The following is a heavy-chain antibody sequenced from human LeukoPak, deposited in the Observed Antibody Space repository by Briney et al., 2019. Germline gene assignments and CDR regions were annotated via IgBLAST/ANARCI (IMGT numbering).Heavy chain of an antibody. CDR2: INHSGST. CDR1: GGSFSGYY. D-gene: IGHD2-2*01. V-gene: IGHV4-34*01. Sequence: PSETLSLTCAVYGGSFSGYYWSWIRQPPGKGLEWIGEINHSGSTNYNPSLKSRVTMSVDTSKNQFSLKLSSVTAADTAVYYCARGGIVVVPAARGYYYYMDVWGKGTTVTVSS. J-gene: IGHJ6*03. CDR3: ARGGIVVVPAARGYYYYMDV.